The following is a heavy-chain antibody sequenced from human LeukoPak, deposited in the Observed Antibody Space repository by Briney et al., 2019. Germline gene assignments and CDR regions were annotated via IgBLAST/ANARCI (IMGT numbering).Heavy chain of an antibody. CDR3: AKGDSGPPRGFGYFDY. CDR2: ISGSGGST. Sequence: GGSLRLSCAASGFTFSSYAMSWVRQAPGEGLEWVSAISGSGGSTYYADSVKGRFTISRDNSKNTLYLQMNSLRAEDTAVYYCAKGDSGPPRGFGYFDYWGQGTLVTVSS. CDR1: GFTFSSYA. V-gene: IGHV3-23*01. J-gene: IGHJ4*02. D-gene: IGHD5-12*01.